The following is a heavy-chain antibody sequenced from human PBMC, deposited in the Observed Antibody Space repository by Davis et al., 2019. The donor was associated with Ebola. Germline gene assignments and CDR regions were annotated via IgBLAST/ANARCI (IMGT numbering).Heavy chain of an antibody. V-gene: IGHV6-1*01. CDR1: GDSVSSGG. Sequence: HSQTLSLTCAISGDSVSSGGWNWIRQSPSRGLEWLGRTYYSSSKWHNDYAVSVKSRITINPDTSKNQFSLQLNSVTPEDTAVYYCVRGWGRTGLDVWGQGTTVTVSS. J-gene: IGHJ6*02. D-gene: IGHD1-26*01. CDR3: VRGWGRTGLDV. CDR2: TYYSSSKWHN.